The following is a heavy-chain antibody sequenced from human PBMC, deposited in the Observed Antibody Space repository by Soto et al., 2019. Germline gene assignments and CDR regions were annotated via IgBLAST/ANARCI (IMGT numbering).Heavy chain of an antibody. V-gene: IGHV3-72*01. D-gene: IGHD1-26*01. CDR2: SRNRVNSHTT. CDR3: TRGLLGGAPSYTFHGMDV. J-gene: IGHJ6*01. CDR1: GFTFSDHY. Sequence: EVQLVESGGGLVQPGGSLRLSCAASGFTFSDHYMDWVRQAPGKGLEWVARSRNRVNSHTTEYAASVKGRFTISRDESKSSLYLQMNRLKSEETAVYYCTRGLLGGAPSYTFHGMDVWGQGTTVTVSS.